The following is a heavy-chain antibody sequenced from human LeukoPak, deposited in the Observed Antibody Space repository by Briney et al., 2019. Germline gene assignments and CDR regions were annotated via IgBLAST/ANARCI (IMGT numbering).Heavy chain of an antibody. CDR1: GFTFSSYA. V-gene: IGHV3-23*01. Sequence: PGGSLRLSCAASGFTFSSYAMSWVRQAPGKGLEWVSAISGSGDSTHYADSVKGRFTISRDNSKNTVYLQMNSLRAEDTAVYYCAREVGSGSYYYDYWGQGTLVTASS. CDR3: AREVGSGSYYYDY. D-gene: IGHD3-10*01. CDR2: ISGSGDST. J-gene: IGHJ4*02.